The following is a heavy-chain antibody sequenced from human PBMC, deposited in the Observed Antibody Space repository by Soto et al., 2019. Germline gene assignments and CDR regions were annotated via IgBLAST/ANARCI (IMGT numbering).Heavy chain of an antibody. CDR3: ARPTGYYYDSSGSFDY. D-gene: IGHD3-22*01. CDR2: IIPIFGTA. V-gene: IGHV1-69*13. J-gene: IGHJ4*02. Sequence: ASVKVSCKASGGTFSSYAISWVRQAPGQGLEWMGGIIPIFGTANYAQKFQGRVTITADESTSTAYMELSSLRSEDTAVYYCARPTGYYYDSSGSFDYCGQGTLLTVCS. CDR1: GGTFSSYA.